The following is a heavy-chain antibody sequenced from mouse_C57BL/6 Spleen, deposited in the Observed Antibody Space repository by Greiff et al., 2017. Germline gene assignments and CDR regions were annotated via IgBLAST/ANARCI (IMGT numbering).Heavy chain of an antibody. D-gene: IGHD1-1*01. V-gene: IGHV14-3*01. Sequence: EVKLVESVAELVRPGASVKLSCTASGFNIKNTYMHWVKQRPEQGLEWIGRIDSANGNTKYAPKFQGKATITADTSSNTAYLQLSSLTSEDTAIYYCAREDYYYGSSYNYWGQGTTLTVSS. CDR2: IDSANGNT. CDR1: GFNIKNTY. CDR3: AREDYYYGSSYNY. J-gene: IGHJ2*01.